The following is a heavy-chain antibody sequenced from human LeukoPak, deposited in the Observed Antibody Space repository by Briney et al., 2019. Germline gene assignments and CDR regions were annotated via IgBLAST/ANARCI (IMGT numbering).Heavy chain of an antibody. CDR3: ASPRRSSTLRSHFDY. V-gene: IGHV3-48*01. Sequence: PGGSLRLSCAASGFTLSSYSMNWVRQAPGKGLEWVSYISSSSSTIYYADSVKGRFTISRDNAKNSLYLQMNSLRAEDTAVYYCASPRRSSTLRSHFDYWGQGTLVTVSS. CDR2: ISSSSSTI. CDR1: GFTLSSYS. J-gene: IGHJ4*02. D-gene: IGHD2-2*01.